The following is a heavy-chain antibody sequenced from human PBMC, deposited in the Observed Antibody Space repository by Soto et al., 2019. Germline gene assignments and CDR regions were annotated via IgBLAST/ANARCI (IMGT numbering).Heavy chain of an antibody. J-gene: IGHJ4*02. Sequence: QVQLVQSGAEVKKPGASVKVSCKASGYTFTSYAMHWVRQAPGQRLEWMGWINAGNGNTKYSQKFQGRVTITSDTSASTAYMELSSLRSEDTAVYYCARDQGDYYGSGSLSLDYWGQGTLVTVSS. CDR3: ARDQGDYYGSGSLSLDY. CDR1: GYTFTSYA. CDR2: INAGNGNT. V-gene: IGHV1-3*01. D-gene: IGHD3-10*01.